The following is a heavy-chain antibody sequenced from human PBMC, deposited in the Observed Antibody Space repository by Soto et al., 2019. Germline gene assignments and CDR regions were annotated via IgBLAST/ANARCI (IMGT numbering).Heavy chain of an antibody. CDR2: IWYDGSNK. Sequence: QVQLVESGGGVVQPGRSLRLSCAASGFTFSSYGMHWVRQAPGKGLEWVAVIWYDGSNKYYADSVKGRFTISRDNSKNTLYLQMNSLRAEDTAVDYCARAEDIVVVVAAIDCWGQGTLVTVSS. CDR3: ARAEDIVVVVAAIDC. CDR1: GFTFSSYG. V-gene: IGHV3-33*01. D-gene: IGHD2-15*01. J-gene: IGHJ4*02.